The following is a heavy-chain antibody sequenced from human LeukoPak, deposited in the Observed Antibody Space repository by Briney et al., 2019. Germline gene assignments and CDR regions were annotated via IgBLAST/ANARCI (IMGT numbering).Heavy chain of an antibody. V-gene: IGHV3-48*01. J-gene: IGHJ4*02. D-gene: IGHD5-24*01. CDR2: ISSSSSTI. CDR1: GFTFSSYS. Sequence: GGSLRLSCAASGFTFSSYSMNWVRQAPGKGLEWVSYISSSSSTIYYADSVKGRFTISRDNAKNSLYLQMNSLRAEDTAVYYCARGLVEMATIPPESPYYFDYWGQGTLVTVSS. CDR3: ARGLVEMATIPPESPYYFDY.